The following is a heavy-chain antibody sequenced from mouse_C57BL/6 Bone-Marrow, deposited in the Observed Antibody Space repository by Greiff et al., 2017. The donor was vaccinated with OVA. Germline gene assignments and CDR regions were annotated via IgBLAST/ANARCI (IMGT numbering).Heavy chain of an antibody. J-gene: IGHJ2*01. V-gene: IGHV1-81*01. CDR3: ARSGIYYGNYVGFAY. CDR2: IYPRGGNT. D-gene: IGHD2-1*01. Sequence: QVQLQQSGAELARPGASVKLSCKASGYTFTSYGISWVKQRTGQGLEWIGEIYPRGGNTYYNEKFKGKATLTADKSSSTAYMELRSLTSEDPAVYYCARSGIYYGNYVGFAYWGQGTTLTVSS. CDR1: GYTFTSYG.